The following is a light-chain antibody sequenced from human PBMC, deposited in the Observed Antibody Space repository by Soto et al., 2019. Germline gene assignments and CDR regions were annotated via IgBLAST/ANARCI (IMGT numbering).Light chain of an antibody. CDR3: QQYATSPLT. CDR1: QSVKTF. V-gene: IGKV3-20*01. CDR2: DAS. J-gene: IGKJ1*01. Sequence: EIVLTQSPATLSLSPGQRATLSCRASQSVKTFLVWYQHRPGQAPRVLIYDASHRASGIPDRFSASGSGTEFTLTIRRMEPEDVAVYYWQQYATSPLTFGHGTKLDI.